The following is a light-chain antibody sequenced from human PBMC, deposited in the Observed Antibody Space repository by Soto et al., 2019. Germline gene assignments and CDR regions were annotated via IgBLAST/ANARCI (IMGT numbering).Light chain of an antibody. Sequence: SYELTQPPSVSVAPGKEARITCGGNNIGSKSVHWYQQKPGQAPVLVIYYDSDRPSGIPERFSGSNSGNTATLTISRVEAGDEADYYCQVWDSSSDHWVFGGGTKLTVL. CDR2: YDS. V-gene: IGLV3-21*04. J-gene: IGLJ3*02. CDR1: NIGSKS. CDR3: QVWDSSSDHWV.